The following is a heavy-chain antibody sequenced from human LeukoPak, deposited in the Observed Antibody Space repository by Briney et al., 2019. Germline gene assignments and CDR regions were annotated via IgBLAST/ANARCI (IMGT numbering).Heavy chain of an antibody. CDR3: ARVGRDYCGGDCYRYYFDY. Sequence: SETPSLTCTVSGGSLSSYYWSWIRQPAGKGLEWIGSIYTSGSTNYNPSLKSRVTMSVDTSKNQFSLKLSSVTAADTAVYYCARVGRDYCGGDCYRYYFDYWGQGTLVTVSS. CDR1: GGSLSSYY. D-gene: IGHD2-21*01. J-gene: IGHJ4*02. V-gene: IGHV4-4*07. CDR2: IYTSGST.